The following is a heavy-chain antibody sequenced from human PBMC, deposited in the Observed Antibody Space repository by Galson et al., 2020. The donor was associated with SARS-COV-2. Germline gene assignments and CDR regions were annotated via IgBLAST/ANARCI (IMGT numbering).Heavy chain of an antibody. J-gene: IGHJ6*02. CDR3: AKDHEPVYYYDSSGDYGMDV. Sequence: GESLKISCAASGFTFSSYGMHWVRQAPGKGLEWVAVISYDGSNKYYADSVKGRFTISRDNSKNTLYLQMNSLRAEDTAVYYCAKDHEPVYYYDSSGDYGMDVWGQGTTVTVSS. CDR2: ISYDGSNK. CDR1: GFTFSSYG. D-gene: IGHD3-22*01. V-gene: IGHV3-30*18.